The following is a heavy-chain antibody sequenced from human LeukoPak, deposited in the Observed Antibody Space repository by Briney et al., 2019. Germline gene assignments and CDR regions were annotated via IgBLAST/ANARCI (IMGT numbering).Heavy chain of an antibody. CDR3: AHGDFWSGYYPSFDY. V-gene: IGHV2-70*12. CDR1: GFSLSTSGMC. CDR2: IDWDDDK. J-gene: IGHJ4*02. Sequence: SGPTLVNPTQTLTLTCTFSGFSLSTSGMCVSWIRQPPGKALEWLALIDWDDDKYYSTSLKTRLTISKDTSKNQVVLTMTNMDPVDTATYYCAHGDFWSGYYPSFDYWGQGTLVTVSS. D-gene: IGHD3-3*01.